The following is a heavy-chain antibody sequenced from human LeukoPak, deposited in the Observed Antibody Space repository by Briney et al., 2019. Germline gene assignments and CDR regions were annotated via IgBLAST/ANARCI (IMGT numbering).Heavy chain of an antibody. CDR3: ARVGCSSTSCEENYYYYMDV. D-gene: IGHD2-2*01. Sequence: PSETLSLTCTVSGGSISSHYWSWIRQPPGKGLEWIGYIYYSGSTNYNPSLKSRVTISLDTSKNQFSLKLSSVTAADTAVYYCARVGCSSTSCEENYYYYMDVWGKGTTVTVSS. CDR1: GGSISSHY. J-gene: IGHJ6*03. CDR2: IYYSGST. V-gene: IGHV4-59*11.